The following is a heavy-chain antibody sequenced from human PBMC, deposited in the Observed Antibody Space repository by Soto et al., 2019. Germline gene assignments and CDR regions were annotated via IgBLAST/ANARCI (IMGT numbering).Heavy chain of an antibody. CDR2: INHSGST. V-gene: IGHV4-34*01. D-gene: IGHD3-22*01. Sequence: SETLSVTCAVYGGSFSGYYWSWIRQPPGKGLEWIGEINHSGSTNYNPSLKSRVTISVDTSKNQFSLKLSSVTAADTAVYYCARGPSGSSGYYYYYYYYGMDVWGQGTTVTVSS. CDR3: ARGPSGSSGYYYYYYYYGMDV. J-gene: IGHJ6*02. CDR1: GGSFSGYY.